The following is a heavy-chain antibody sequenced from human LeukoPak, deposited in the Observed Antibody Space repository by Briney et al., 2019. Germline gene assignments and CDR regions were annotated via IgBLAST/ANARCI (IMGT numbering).Heavy chain of an antibody. Sequence: GRSLRLSCAASGFTFSSYAMHWVRQAPGKGLEWVAVISYDGSNKYYADSVKGRFTISRDNSKNTLYLQMNSLRAEDTAVYYCARDATYYYDSSGFDYWGQGTPVTVSS. J-gene: IGHJ4*02. V-gene: IGHV3-30*04. CDR1: GFTFSSYA. D-gene: IGHD3-22*01. CDR2: ISYDGSNK. CDR3: ARDATYYYDSSGFDY.